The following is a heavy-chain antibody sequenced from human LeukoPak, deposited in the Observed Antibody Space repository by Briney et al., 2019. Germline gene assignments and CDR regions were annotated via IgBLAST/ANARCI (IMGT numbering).Heavy chain of an antibody. D-gene: IGHD2-15*01. CDR3: AKEEFCSGGSCYPDY. J-gene: IGHJ4*02. Sequence: GGSLRLSCAASGFTFSSYGMHWVHQAPGKGLEWVAFIRYDGSNKYYADSVKGRFTISRDNSKNTLYLQMNSLRAEDTAVYYCAKEEFCSGGSCYPDYWGQGTLVTVSS. CDR2: IRYDGSNK. CDR1: GFTFSSYG. V-gene: IGHV3-30*02.